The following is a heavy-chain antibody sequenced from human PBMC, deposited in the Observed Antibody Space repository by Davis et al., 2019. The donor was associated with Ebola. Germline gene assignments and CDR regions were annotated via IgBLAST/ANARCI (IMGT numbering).Heavy chain of an antibody. V-gene: IGHV3-23*01. D-gene: IGHD2-15*01. J-gene: IGHJ2*01. CDR1: GFTFSTYD. Sequence: GESLKISCAASGFTFSTYDMSWVRQAPGKGLEWVSHIGGSGGSTYYADSVKGRFTISRDNAKNSLYLQMNSLRADDTAVYYCARDHDSNWYFDLWGRGTLVTVSS. CDR3: ARDHDSNWYFDL. CDR2: IGGSGGST.